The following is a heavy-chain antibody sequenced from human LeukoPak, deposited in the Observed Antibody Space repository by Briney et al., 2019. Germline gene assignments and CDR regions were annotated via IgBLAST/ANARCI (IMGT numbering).Heavy chain of an antibody. CDR2: INSNSGGT. Sequence: ASVKVSCKASGYTFTGYYMHWVRQAPGQGLEWMGWINSNSGGTNYAQKFQGRVTMTRDTSISTAYMELSRLRSDDTAVYYCAREDYGDYDRDTPNWFDPWGQGALVTVSS. J-gene: IGHJ5*02. CDR1: GYTFTGYY. D-gene: IGHD4-17*01. CDR3: AREDYGDYDRDTPNWFDP. V-gene: IGHV1-2*02.